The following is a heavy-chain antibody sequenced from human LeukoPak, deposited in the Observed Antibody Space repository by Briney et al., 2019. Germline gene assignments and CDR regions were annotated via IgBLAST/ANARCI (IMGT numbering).Heavy chain of an antibody. V-gene: IGHV4-30-2*01. J-gene: IGHJ4*02. CDR2: IYHNGNT. CDR3: ASGGYSYGFDY. CDR1: GGSISSGGYS. Sequence: SQTLSLTCAVSGGSISSGGYSWSWIRQPPGKGLEWIGYIYHNGNTYHSPSLKSRVTISVDRSKNQLPLKLSSVTAADTAMYYCASGGYSYGFDYWGQGTLVTVSS. D-gene: IGHD5-18*01.